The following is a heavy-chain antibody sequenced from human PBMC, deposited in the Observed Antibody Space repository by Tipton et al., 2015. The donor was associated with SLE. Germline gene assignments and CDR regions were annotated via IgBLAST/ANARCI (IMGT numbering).Heavy chain of an antibody. CDR3: ARGGGGYQLLSGYYYYMGV. CDR1: GGSISTNSW. D-gene: IGHD2-2*01. CDR2: IYHTGST. V-gene: IGHV4-4*02. Sequence: TLSLTCVISGGSISTNSWWSWVRQSPGKGLEWLGQIYHTGSTRHNPSLKSRVTVSVDRSKNQFSLTLRSVTAADTAVYYCARGGGGYQLLSGYYYYMGVWGKGTTVTVSS. J-gene: IGHJ6*03.